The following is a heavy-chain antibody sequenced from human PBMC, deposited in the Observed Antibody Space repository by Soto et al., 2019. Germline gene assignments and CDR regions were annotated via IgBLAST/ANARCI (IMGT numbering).Heavy chain of an antibody. CDR2: ISYDGRNE. CDR3: TKGVVREPAYFDS. J-gene: IGHJ4*02. V-gene: IGHV3-30*18. CDR1: GFTFSAFP. D-gene: IGHD3-10*01. Sequence: QVQLVESGGGVVRFGRSLRLSCAVSGFTFSAFPMFWVRQAPGKGLEWVAFISYDGRNEDYADSVKGRFTISRDNSKNTLYLQMNSLSSEDTAVYYCTKGVVREPAYFDSWGQGTLVTVSS.